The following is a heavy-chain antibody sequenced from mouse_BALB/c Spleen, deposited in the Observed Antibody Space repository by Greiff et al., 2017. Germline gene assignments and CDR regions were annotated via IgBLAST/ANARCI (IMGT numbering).Heavy chain of an antibody. D-gene: IGHD2-1*01. CDR1: GFTFSSYG. CDR2: ISSGGSYT. Sequence: EVKLMESGGDLVKPGGSLKLSCAASGFTFSSYGMSWVRQTPDKRLEWVATISSGGSYTYYPDSVKGRFTISRDNAKNTLYLQMSSLKSEDTAMYYCARRLDGNYYAMDYWGQGTSVTVSS. V-gene: IGHV5-6*02. CDR3: ARRLDGNYYAMDY. J-gene: IGHJ4*01.